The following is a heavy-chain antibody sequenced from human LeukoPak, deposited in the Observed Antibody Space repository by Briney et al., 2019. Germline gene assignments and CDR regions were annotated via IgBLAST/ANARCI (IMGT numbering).Heavy chain of an antibody. D-gene: IGHD2-15*01. CDR3: ARANVGSLDY. Sequence: GGSLRLSCAASGFTFSSYEMNWVRQAPGKGLEWVSYISSSGSTIYYADSVKGRFTISRDNAKNSLYLQMNSLRDEDTAVYYCARANVGSLDYWGQGTLVTVSS. CDR1: GFTFSSYE. V-gene: IGHV3-48*03. CDR2: ISSSGSTI. J-gene: IGHJ4*02.